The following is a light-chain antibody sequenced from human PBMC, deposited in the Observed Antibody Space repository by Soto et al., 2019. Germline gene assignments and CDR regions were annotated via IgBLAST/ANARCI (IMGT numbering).Light chain of an antibody. J-gene: IGKJ4*01. Sequence: LVMSQYPGTQSLSPAARTTLSCRASQTVRNNYLDWYEHTPGQSPRLLIYDASSSATGIPDRFSGGGSWTDFTLTIILLVPEDYEVYYCHQGSSYPVAFCVGTKLDIK. CDR2: DAS. CDR3: HQGSSYPVA. CDR1: QTVRNNY. V-gene: IGKV3D-20*02.